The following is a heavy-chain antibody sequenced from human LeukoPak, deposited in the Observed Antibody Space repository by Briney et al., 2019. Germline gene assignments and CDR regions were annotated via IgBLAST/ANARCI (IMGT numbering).Heavy chain of an antibody. J-gene: IGHJ4*02. V-gene: IGHV3-21*01. D-gene: IGHD2-2*01. CDR1: GFTLSSYS. CDR3: ARFSGYCSSTSCTPGD. CDR2: INCSSSYI. Sequence: WGSLRLSCAASGFTLSSYSMDWVRQAPGEGLEWVSSINCSSSYIYYADSVKGRFTISRDNAKNSLYLQMNSLRAEDTAVYYCARFSGYCSSTSCTPGDWGQGTLVTVSS.